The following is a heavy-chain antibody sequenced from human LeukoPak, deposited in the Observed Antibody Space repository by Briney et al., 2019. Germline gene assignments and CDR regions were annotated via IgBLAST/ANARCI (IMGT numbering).Heavy chain of an antibody. J-gene: IGHJ4*02. CDR2: ISGSGGST. Sequence: PGGSLRLSCAASGFTFSSYAMSWVRQAPGKGLEWVSAISGSGGSTYYAGSVKGRFSISRDNAKSSLYLQMNTLRADDTAVYYCARDRALYDSRRGYYYTEDDYWGQGTLVTVSS. D-gene: IGHD3-22*01. CDR3: ARDRALYDSRRGYYYTEDDY. V-gene: IGHV3-23*01. CDR1: GFTFSSYA.